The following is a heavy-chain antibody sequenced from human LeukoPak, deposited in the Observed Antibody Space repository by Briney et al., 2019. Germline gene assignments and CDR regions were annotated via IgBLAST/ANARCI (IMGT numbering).Heavy chain of an antibody. D-gene: IGHD7-27*01. CDR2: IIPIFGTA. J-gene: IGHJ5*02. CDR3: ARVTGLNWFDP. Sequence: ASVKVSCKASGGTFSSYAISWVRQAPGQGLEWMGGIIPIFGTANYAQKFQGRVTITADESTSTAYMELRSLRSDDTAVYYCARVTGLNWFDPWGQGTLVTVSS. CDR1: GGTFSSYA. V-gene: IGHV1-69*13.